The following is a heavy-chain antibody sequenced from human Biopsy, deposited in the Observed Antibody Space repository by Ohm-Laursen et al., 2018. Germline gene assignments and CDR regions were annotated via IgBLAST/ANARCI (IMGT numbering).Heavy chain of an antibody. J-gene: IGHJ5*02. CDR3: ARGYSRRVSIFEASIYWFDT. V-gene: IGHV1-8*01. D-gene: IGHD6-6*01. CDR1: GYSFITYD. Sequence: ASVKVSCKASGYSFITYDVNWVRQARGQGLEWMGWMIPSSGKAGYAQRFQGRVTLTMNTSISTAYMELSGLRSEDTAVYFCARGYSRRVSIFEASIYWFDTWGQGTLVTVSS. CDR2: MIPSSGKA.